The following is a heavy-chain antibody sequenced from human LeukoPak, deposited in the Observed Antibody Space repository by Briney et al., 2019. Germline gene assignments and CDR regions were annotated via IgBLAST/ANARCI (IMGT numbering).Heavy chain of an antibody. V-gene: IGHV4-39*07. J-gene: IGHJ6*03. CDR2: IYYSGST. Sequence: PSETLSLTCTVSGGSISSSSYYWGWIRQPPGKGLEWIGSIYYSGSTYYNPSLKSRVTISVHTSKNQFSLKLSSVTAADTAVYYCARDKRVAVAGTYIYYYYMDVWGNGTTVTISS. CDR3: ARDKRVAVAGTYIYYYYMDV. D-gene: IGHD6-19*01. CDR1: GGSISSSSYY.